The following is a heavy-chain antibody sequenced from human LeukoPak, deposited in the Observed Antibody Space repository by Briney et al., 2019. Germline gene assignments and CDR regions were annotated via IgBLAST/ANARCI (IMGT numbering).Heavy chain of an antibody. CDR2: IWYDGSDE. V-gene: IGHV3-33*01. CDR1: GYTLRCDR. CDR3: ARAGDASET. J-gene: IGHJ3*02. Sequence: GGSLRHSCAASGYTLRCDRIHSVRQAPGKGLEWVAVIWYDGSDEYYTDSVKGRFTIFRDNSKNTLYLQMNSLRAEDTAIYYWARAGDASETWGAGALVTVSS.